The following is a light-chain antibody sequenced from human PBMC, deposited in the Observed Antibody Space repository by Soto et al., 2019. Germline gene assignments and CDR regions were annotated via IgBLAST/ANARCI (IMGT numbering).Light chain of an antibody. CDR3: QQAASFPIT. CDR2: TAS. V-gene: IGKV1-12*01. Sequence: IQMPESPSSVSASVGDRVTVTCLASQGVSTWLAWYQQRPGKAPNLLIYTASSLQSGVPSRFSGSGSGTDFTLTINGLQPEDFATYYCQQAASFPITFGQGTRLEIK. J-gene: IGKJ5*01. CDR1: QGVSTW.